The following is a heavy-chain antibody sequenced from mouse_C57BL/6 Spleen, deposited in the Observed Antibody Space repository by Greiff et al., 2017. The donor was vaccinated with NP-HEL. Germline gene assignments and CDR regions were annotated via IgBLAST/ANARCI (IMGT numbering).Heavy chain of an antibody. CDR3: ARRDYYFDY. V-gene: IGHV1-26*01. J-gene: IGHJ2*01. Sequence: EVQLQQSGPELVKPGASVKISCKASGYTFTDYYMNWVKQSHGKSLEWIGDINPNNGGTSYNQKFKGKATLTVDKSSSTAYMELRSLTSEDSAVYYCARRDYYFDYWGQSTTLTVSS. D-gene: IGHD3-3*01. CDR2: INPNNGGT. CDR1: GYTFTDYY.